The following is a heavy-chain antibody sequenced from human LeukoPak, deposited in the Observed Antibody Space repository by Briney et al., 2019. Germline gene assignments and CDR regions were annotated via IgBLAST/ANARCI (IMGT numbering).Heavy chain of an antibody. CDR3: ARDDFVYSAHYGMAC. D-gene: IGHD3/OR15-3a*01. Sequence: SETLSHTCSVSGGSISAYYWSWIRQPAGKGLEWIGRVYRTGNTNYNPSLQSRVTMSVDTSKNQISLRLRSVTAADTAVYFCARDDFVYSAHYGMACCGPATAVTVSS. CDR2: VYRTGNT. J-gene: IGHJ6*02. CDR1: GGSISAYY. V-gene: IGHV4-4*07.